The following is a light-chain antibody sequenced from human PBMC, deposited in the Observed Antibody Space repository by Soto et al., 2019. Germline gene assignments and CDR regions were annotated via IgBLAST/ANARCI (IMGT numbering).Light chain of an antibody. CDR3: QQRSDWPRT. V-gene: IGKV3-11*01. Sequence: EIVLTQSPATMSLSPGDRATLSCRASQSLSHYLVWYQHQPGQAPRLLIHDVSHRATGVPARFSGSRSGTDCSLTISGVGPEDLGGYYFQQRSDWPRTFGQGTKVEIK. CDR2: DVS. J-gene: IGKJ1*01. CDR1: QSLSHY.